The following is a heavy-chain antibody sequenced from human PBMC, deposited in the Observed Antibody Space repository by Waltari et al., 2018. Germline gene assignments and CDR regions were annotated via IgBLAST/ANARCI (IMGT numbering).Heavy chain of an antibody. J-gene: IGHJ4*02. CDR1: GYTFTGYY. CDR3: ARAGLKGYVWGSYRLGY. D-gene: IGHD3-16*02. CDR2: INPNSGGT. Sequence: QVQLVQSGAEVKKPGASVKVSCKASGYTFTGYYMHWVRQAPGQGLEWMGWINPNSGGTNYAQKFQGRVTMTRDTSISTAYMELSRLRSDDTAVYYCARAGLKGYVWGSYRLGYWGQGTLVTVSS. V-gene: IGHV1-2*02.